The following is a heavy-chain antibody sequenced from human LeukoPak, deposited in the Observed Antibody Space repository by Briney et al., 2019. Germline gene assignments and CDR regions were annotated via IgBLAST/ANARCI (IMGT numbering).Heavy chain of an antibody. CDR3: AREALSGTIFGVVPSWFDP. V-gene: IGHV1-2*02. CDR2: INPNSGGT. Sequence: ASVTVSCKASGYTFTGYYMHWVRQAPGQGREWMGWINPNSGGTNYAQKFQGRVTMTRDTSISTAYMELSRLRSDDTAVYYCAREALSGTIFGVVPSWFDPWGQGTLVTVSS. CDR1: GYTFTGYY. D-gene: IGHD3-3*01. J-gene: IGHJ5*02.